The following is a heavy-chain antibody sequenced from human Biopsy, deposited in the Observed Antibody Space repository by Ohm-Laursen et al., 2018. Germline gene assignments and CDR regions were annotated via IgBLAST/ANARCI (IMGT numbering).Heavy chain of an antibody. D-gene: IGHD5/OR15-5a*01. Sequence: SVKVSCKASGYSFTSYGISWVRQAPGEGLEWMGRISGYNGNTNYAQKFQGRVTMTADTSTSTVYMEVRGLRSDDTAVYYCARVTLPLYLDYWGQGTRVTVSS. J-gene: IGHJ4*02. V-gene: IGHV1-18*01. CDR2: ISGYNGNT. CDR1: GYSFTSYG. CDR3: ARVTLPLYLDY.